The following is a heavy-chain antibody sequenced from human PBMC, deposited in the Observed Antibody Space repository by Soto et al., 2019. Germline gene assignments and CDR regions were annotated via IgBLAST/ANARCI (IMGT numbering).Heavy chain of an antibody. CDR2: INTYNGNT. J-gene: IGHJ3*02. CDR3: ERDLLYTTRSTVRFDI. V-gene: IGHV1-18*01. D-gene: IGHD6-13*01. CDR1: GYTFTSHG. Sequence: VQLVQSGVEVKKPGASVKVSCKASGYTFTSHGISWVRQAPGQGLEWMGWINTYNGNTNYAQKVQGRVTMTTETSKSTAYLEFRSLRSDDTAVYYCERDLLYTTRSTVRFDIWGQGTMLTVSS.